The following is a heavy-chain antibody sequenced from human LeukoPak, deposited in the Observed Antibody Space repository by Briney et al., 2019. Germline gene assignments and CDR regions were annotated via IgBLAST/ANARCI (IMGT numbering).Heavy chain of an antibody. V-gene: IGHV1-2*02. CDR2: INPRDGGT. D-gene: IGHD2-15*01. J-gene: IGHJ4*02. CDR1: GYTFTDYY. Sequence: ASVKVSCKGSGYTFTDYYLHWVRQAPGQGLEWVGYINPRDGGTSSPPNFRGRVTMTTDASSSTVSMELSRLTSDDTAIYYCAREGNGLLSKDLDYWGQGTLVTVSS. CDR3: AREGNGLLSKDLDY.